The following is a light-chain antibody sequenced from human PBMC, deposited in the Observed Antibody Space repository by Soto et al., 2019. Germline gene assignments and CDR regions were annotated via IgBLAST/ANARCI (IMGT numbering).Light chain of an antibody. Sequence: DLHMTQSPSSLSASVGYRVTITCLASQSISSYLNWYHQKPGKAPKLLIYAASSLQSGVPSRFSGSGSGTDFTLTISSLQPEDFATYYCQQSYSTTITFGQGTRLEIK. CDR3: QQSYSTTIT. J-gene: IGKJ5*01. CDR2: AAS. V-gene: IGKV1-39*01. CDR1: QSISSY.